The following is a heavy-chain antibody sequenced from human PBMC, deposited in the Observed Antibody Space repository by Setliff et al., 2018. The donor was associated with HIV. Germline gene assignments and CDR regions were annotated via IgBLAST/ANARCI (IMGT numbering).Heavy chain of an antibody. V-gene: IGHV4-31*03. Sequence: PSETLSLTCTVSGVSVSSGGYYWSWIRQHPGKGLEWIGYVYYTGTSYFNPSLKSRITISVDTSKNHFSLKLGFVTAADTAVYYCARGESTTWDPAEYFQHWGHGTLVTVSS. CDR3: ARGESTTWDPAEYFQH. CDR2: VYYTGTS. J-gene: IGHJ1*01. CDR1: GVSVSSGGYY. D-gene: IGHD2-2*01.